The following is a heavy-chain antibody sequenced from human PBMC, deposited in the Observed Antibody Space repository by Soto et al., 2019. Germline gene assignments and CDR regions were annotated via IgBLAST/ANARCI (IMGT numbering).Heavy chain of an antibody. CDR1: GFTFSNYA. J-gene: IGHJ5*02. CDR2: ISGSGSSI. CDR3: AKGGDSSSWKNWFDP. D-gene: IGHD6-13*01. V-gene: IGHV3-23*01. Sequence: EVQLLECGGGLVQPGGSLRLSCAASGFTFSNYAMTWVRQAPGKGLEWVSGISGSGSSIYYADSVKGRFTISRDNSKNTLYLQMNILRAEDTAVYYCAKGGDSSSWKNWFDPWGQGTLVTVSS.